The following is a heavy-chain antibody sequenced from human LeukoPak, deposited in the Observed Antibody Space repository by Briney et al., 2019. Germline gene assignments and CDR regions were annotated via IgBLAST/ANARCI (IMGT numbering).Heavy chain of an antibody. Sequence: ASVKVSCKASGYTFTSYYMRWVRQAPGQGLEWMGIINPSGGSTSYAQKFQGRVTMTRDTSTSTVYMELSSLRSEDTAVYYCARDVLAVAVPYYWGQGTLVTVSS. CDR3: ARDVLAVAVPYY. J-gene: IGHJ4*02. V-gene: IGHV1-46*01. CDR2: INPSGGST. CDR1: GYTFTSYY. D-gene: IGHD6-19*01.